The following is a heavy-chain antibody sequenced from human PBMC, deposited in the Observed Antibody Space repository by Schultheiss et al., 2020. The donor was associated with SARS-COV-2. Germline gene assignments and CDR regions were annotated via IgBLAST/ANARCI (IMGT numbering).Heavy chain of an antibody. CDR1: GFILNTYA. D-gene: IGHD3-16*01. J-gene: IGHJ4*02. Sequence: GGSLRLSCATSGFILNTYAMNWVRQAPGKGLEWVSGITSGVDNKYYADSVKGRFSIWRDNSKSTLYLQMNSLRAEDTAVYYCANRGGYWGQGTLVTVSS. CDR3: ANRGGY. V-gene: IGHV3-23*01. CDR2: ITSGVDNK.